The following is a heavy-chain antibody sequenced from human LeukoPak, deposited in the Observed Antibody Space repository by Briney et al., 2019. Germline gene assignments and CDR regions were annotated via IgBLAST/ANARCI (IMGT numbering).Heavy chain of an antibody. Sequence: GGSLRFSCAVSGFSFSSYAMHWVRQAPGKGLEWVAVISYDGSNKYYADSVKGRFTISRDNSKNTLYLQMNSLRAEDTAVYYCARGSVSNYYYYYGMDVWGQGTTVTVSS. CDR1: GFSFSSYA. CDR2: ISYDGSNK. J-gene: IGHJ6*02. V-gene: IGHV3-30-3*01. CDR3: ARGSVSNYYYYYGMDV.